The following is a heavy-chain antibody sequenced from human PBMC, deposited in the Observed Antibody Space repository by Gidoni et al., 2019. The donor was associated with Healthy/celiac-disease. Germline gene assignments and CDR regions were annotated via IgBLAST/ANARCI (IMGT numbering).Heavy chain of an antibody. J-gene: IGHJ4*02. CDR2: IYYSGST. CDR3: ARLDLRETYYFDY. V-gene: IGHV4-31*03. CDR1: AGSIRSGGYS. Sequence: QVQLQESGPGVVKPSQTLSFIFIVSAGSIRSGGYSWSCMRQHPGKGMEWIGYIYYSGSTYYNPSLKGRVTMSVDTSKNQLSLELGSVTAADAAVYYCARLDLRETYYFDYWGQGTLVTVSS.